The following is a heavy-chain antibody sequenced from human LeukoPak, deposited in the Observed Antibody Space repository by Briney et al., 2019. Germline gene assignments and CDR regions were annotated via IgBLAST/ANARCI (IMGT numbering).Heavy chain of an antibody. CDR1: GFTFSTYA. D-gene: IGHD3-10*01. CDR3: ARVPYGSGTYTDY. Sequence: PARSLRLSCAASGFTFSTYAMHWVRQAPGKGLEWVAVITYDGSDKYYADSVKGRFTISRDNSKNTVYLQMNSLRAEDTAVYYCARVPYGSGTYTDYWGRGTPDAVSS. CDR2: ITYDGSDK. V-gene: IGHV3-30-3*01. J-gene: IGHJ4*02.